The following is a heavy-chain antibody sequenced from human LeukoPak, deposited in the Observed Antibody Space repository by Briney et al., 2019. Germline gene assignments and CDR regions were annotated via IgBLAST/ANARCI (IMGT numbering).Heavy chain of an antibody. V-gene: IGHV4-39*07. CDR2: IYHSGST. Sequence: PSETLSLTCTVSGGSISSSSYYWGWIRQPPGKGLEWIGYIYHSGSTYYNPSLKSRVTISVDRSKNQFSLKLSSVTAADTAVYYCATTLRITIFDAFDIWGQGTMVTVSS. D-gene: IGHD3-3*01. CDR3: ATTLRITIFDAFDI. J-gene: IGHJ3*02. CDR1: GGSISSSSYY.